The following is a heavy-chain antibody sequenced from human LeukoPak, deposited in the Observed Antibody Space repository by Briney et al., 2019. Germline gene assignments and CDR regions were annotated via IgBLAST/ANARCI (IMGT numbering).Heavy chain of an antibody. D-gene: IGHD4-17*01. J-gene: IGHJ4*02. Sequence: SETLSLTCTVSGGSVSSGGYYWDWIRQHPGKGLEWIGYIYDSGSTYYNPSLKSRVTISVYTSKNQFSLKLSSVTAADTAVYYCAREDAGTVTIDSWGQGTLVTVSS. CDR3: AREDAGTVTIDS. V-gene: IGHV4-31*03. CDR2: IYDSGST. CDR1: GGSVSSGGYY.